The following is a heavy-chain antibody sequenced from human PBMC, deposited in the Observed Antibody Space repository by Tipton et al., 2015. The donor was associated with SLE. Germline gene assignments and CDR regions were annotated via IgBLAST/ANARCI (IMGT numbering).Heavy chain of an antibody. D-gene: IGHD3-3*01. Sequence: TLSLTCAVSGGSINSYNWLTWVRHPPGQGLEWIGEIYHSGTTNYNPSLKSRITISLDKSNNHFSLRLSSLTAADTAVYYCARVLGVVKSYYMDVWGKGTTVTVS. CDR1: GGSINSYNW. CDR3: ARVLGVVKSYYMDV. CDR2: IYHSGTT. J-gene: IGHJ6*03. V-gene: IGHV4-4*02.